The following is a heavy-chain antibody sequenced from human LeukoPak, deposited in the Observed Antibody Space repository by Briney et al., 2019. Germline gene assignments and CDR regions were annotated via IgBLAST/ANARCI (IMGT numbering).Heavy chain of an antibody. CDR1: GGSISSSSYC. D-gene: IGHD2-2*02. Sequence: SETLSLTCTVSGGSISSSSYCWGWIRQPPGKGLEWIGSIYYSGSTYYNPSLKSRVTISVDTSKNQFSLKLSSVTAADTAVYYCARNLAIVVVPAAIQYNWFDPWGQGTLVTVSS. CDR2: IYYSGST. J-gene: IGHJ5*02. V-gene: IGHV4-39*01. CDR3: ARNLAIVVVPAAIQYNWFDP.